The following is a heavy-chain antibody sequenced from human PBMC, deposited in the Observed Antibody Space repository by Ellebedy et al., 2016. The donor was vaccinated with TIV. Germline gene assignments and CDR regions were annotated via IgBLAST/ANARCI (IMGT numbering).Heavy chain of an antibody. D-gene: IGHD6-19*01. J-gene: IGHJ4*02. CDR3: ARDQGWAVAGTTRFDY. CDR2: MNPNSGNT. V-gene: IGHV1-8*01. CDR1: GYTFTSYD. Sequence: AASVKVSCKASGYTFTSYDINWVRQATGQGLEWMGWMNPNSGNTGYAQKVQGRVTMTRNTSISTAYMELNSLRAEDTAVYYCARDQGWAVAGTTRFDYWGQGTLVTVSS.